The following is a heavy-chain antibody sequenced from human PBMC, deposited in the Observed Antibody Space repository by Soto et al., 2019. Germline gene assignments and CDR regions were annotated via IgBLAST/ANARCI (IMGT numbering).Heavy chain of an antibody. Sequence: EVQLVESGGGLVQPGVSLRLSCAASGFIFSNYWMHWVRQAPGKGLVWVSRIKSGEIGISYADSVKGRFTISRDNAKNTLYLQMNSLRVEDTAVYYCARGGADILTGPLDYWGQGTLVTVSS. CDR1: GFIFSNYW. CDR2: IKSGEIGI. J-gene: IGHJ4*02. V-gene: IGHV3-74*01. D-gene: IGHD3-9*01. CDR3: ARGGADILTGPLDY.